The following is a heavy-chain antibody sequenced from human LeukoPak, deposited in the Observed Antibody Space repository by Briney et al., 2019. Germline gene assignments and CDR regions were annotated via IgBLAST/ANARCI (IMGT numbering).Heavy chain of an antibody. D-gene: IGHD5-12*01. CDR3: ATDLIGSGYDLPVGY. CDR1: GYALTELS. J-gene: IGHJ4*02. CDR2: FDPEDVET. Sequence: ASVKVSCKVSGYALTELSMHWVRQAPGKGLEWMGGFDPEDVETIYAQKFQGRVTMTEDTSADTAYIELSSLRSEDTAVYYCATDLIGSGYDLPVGYWGQGTLVTVSS. V-gene: IGHV1-24*01.